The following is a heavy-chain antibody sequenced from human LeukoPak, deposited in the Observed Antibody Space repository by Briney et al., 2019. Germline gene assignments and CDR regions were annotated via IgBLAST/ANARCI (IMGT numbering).Heavy chain of an antibody. CDR3: AKDFGDCSNGVCYGKPFDY. V-gene: IGHV3-23*01. D-gene: IGHD2-8*01. J-gene: IGHJ4*02. CDR2: ISGSGDTT. Sequence: PGGSLRLSCAASGFTFSRYAMSWARQAPGKGLEWVSGISGSGDTTYYADPVKGRFTISRGNSKNTLYLQMNSLRAEDTAIYYCAKDFGDCSNGVCYGKPFDYWGQGTLVTASS. CDR1: GFTFSRYA.